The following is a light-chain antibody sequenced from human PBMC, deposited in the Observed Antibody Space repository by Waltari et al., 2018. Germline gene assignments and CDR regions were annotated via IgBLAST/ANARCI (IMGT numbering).Light chain of an antibody. CDR2: DVS. J-gene: IGLJ2*01. CDR3: SSYTSTNTII. V-gene: IGLV2-14*03. CDR1: GSDLGFYHF. Sequence: QSALAQSASVSGSPGQSIPISCTGTGSDLGFYHFVSWYQQPPGEAPKLLIFDVSRWSSGVSHRFSGSKSGNTASLTISGLQAEDEADYYCSSYTSTNTIIFGGGTKVTVL.